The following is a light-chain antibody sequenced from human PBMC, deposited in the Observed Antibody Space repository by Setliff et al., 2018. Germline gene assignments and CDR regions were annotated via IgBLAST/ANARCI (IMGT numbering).Light chain of an antibody. CDR3: SSYTSSSTYV. J-gene: IGLJ1*01. Sequence: QSVLTQPASVSGSPGQSITISCTGTSSDVGGYNYVSWYQQHPGKAPKLMIYDVSKRPSGVSNRFSGSKSGNTASLTISGLQAEDGADYYCSSYTSSSTYVFGTGTKVTV. CDR2: DVS. CDR1: SSDVGGYNY. V-gene: IGLV2-14*01.